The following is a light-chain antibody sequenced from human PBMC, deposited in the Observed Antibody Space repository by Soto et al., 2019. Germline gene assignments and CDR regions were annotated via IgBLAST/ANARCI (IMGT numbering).Light chain of an antibody. CDR3: QQYNSLPLT. V-gene: IGKV3-15*01. CDR2: GAS. CDR1: QSVGSF. Sequence: EIVLTQSPGTLSLSPRERATLSCRASQSVGSFLAWYQQKPGQAPRLLIYGASTRATGIPARFSGSGSGTEFTLTITSLQSEDFAVYYCQQYNSLPLTFGGGTKVDIK. J-gene: IGKJ4*01.